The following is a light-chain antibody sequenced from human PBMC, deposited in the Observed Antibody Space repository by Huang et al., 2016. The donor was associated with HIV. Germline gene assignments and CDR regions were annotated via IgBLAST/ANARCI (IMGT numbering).Light chain of an antibody. CDR2: GAC. Sequence: EILMTQSPSTLSVSPGERATLSCSASQNINNNLSWYQQIPAQAPRPLIDGACTWATGFPARFSGSGSGTEFTLTISSLQSEDFALYYCQQYNSWPPLTFGGGTKVEIK. CDR1: QNINNN. J-gene: IGKJ4*01. CDR3: QQYNSWPPLT. V-gene: IGKV3-15*01.